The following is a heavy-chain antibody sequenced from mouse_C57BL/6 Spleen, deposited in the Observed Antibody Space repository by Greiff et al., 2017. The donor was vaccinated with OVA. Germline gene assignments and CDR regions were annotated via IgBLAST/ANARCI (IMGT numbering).Heavy chain of an antibody. D-gene: IGHD1-1*01. CDR2: INPNYGTT. CDR3: ARGYYGTPYYAMDY. V-gene: IGHV1-39*01. CDR1: GYSFTDYN. Sequence: EVQLQQSGPELVKPGASVKISCKASGYSFTDYNMNWVKQSTGKSLEWIGVINPNYGTTSYNQKFKGKATLTVDQSSSTAYMQLNSLTSEDSAVYYCARGYYGTPYYAMDYWGQGTSVTVSS. J-gene: IGHJ4*01.